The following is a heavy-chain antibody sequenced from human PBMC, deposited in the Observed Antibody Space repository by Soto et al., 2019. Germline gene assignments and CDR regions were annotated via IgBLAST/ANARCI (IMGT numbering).Heavy chain of an antibody. J-gene: IGHJ4*02. V-gene: IGHV4-59*08. CDR1: GGSISSYY. Sequence: SETLSLTCTVSGGSISSYYWSWIRQPPGKGLEWIGYIYYSGSTNYNPSLKSRVAISVDTSKNQFSLKLSSVTAADTAVYYCARLVPTVTLDDWGQGTRVTVSS. D-gene: IGHD4-17*01. CDR2: IYYSGST. CDR3: ARLVPTVTLDD.